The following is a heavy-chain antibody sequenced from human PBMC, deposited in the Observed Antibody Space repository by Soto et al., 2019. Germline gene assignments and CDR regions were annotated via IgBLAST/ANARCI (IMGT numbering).Heavy chain of an antibody. V-gene: IGHV1-24*01. CDR2: FDPEDGET. D-gene: IGHD3-22*01. J-gene: IGHJ4*02. CDR1: GYTLTELS. Sequence: ASVKVSCKVSGYTLTELSMHWLRQAPGKGLEWMGGFDPEDGETIYAQKFQGRVTITADESTSTAYMELSSLRSEDTAVYYCARLDETYYDPPWWGQGTLVTVSS. CDR3: ARLDETYYDPPW.